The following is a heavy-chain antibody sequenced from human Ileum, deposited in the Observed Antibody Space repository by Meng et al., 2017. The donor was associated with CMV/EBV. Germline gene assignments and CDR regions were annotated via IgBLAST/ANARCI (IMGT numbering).Heavy chain of an antibody. V-gene: IGHV1-2*02. Sequence: QGQLVQSGAEVKKPGASVKVSCTTSGFTFSGYYIHWVRQAPGQGLEWMGWINSKNDGTNYARKFQGRVTMTRETSISTAHMELSGLMSDDTAVYYCVRSSGWSRFDYWGQGTLVTASS. CDR2: INSKNDGT. J-gene: IGHJ4*02. D-gene: IGHD6-19*01. CDR3: VRSSGWSRFDY. CDR1: GFTFSGYY.